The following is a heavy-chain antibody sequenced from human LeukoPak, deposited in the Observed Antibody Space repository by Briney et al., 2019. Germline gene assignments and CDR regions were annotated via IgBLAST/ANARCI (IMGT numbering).Heavy chain of an antibody. CDR3: ATWPPYGSGSQSFDY. V-gene: IGHV5-51*01. CDR2: IYPGDSDS. Sequence: GESLKISCKGSGYSFTRYWIGWVRQMPGKGLEWMGIIYPGDSDSRYSPSFQGQVTISADKSISTAYLQWSSLKASDTAMYYCATWPPYGSGSQSFDYWGQGTLVTVSS. CDR1: GYSFTRYW. D-gene: IGHD3-10*01. J-gene: IGHJ4*02.